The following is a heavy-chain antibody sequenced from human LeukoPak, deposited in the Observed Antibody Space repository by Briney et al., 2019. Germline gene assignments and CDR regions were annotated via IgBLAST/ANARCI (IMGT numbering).Heavy chain of an antibody. V-gene: IGHV3-9*01. CDR3: AKVGMIVYAFDI. J-gene: IGHJ3*02. Sequence: GGSLRLSCAASGFTFTSYSMNWVRQAPGKGLEWVSGISWNSGSIGYADSVKGRFTISRDDAKNSLYLQMNSLRAEDTALYYCAKVGMIVYAFDIWGQGTMVTVSS. CDR2: ISWNSGSI. D-gene: IGHD3-22*01. CDR1: GFTFTSYS.